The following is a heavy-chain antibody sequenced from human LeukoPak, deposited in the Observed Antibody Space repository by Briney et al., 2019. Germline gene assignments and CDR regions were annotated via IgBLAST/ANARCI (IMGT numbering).Heavy chain of an antibody. CDR3: ARDRYGDYSGNWFDP. D-gene: IGHD4-17*01. CDR2: IYYSGST. V-gene: IGHV4-30-4*08. CDR1: GGSISSGDYY. Sequence: SQTLSLTCTLSGGSISSGDYYWSWIRQPPGKGLEWIGYIYYSGSTYYNPSLKSRVTISVDTSKNQFSLKLSSVTAADTAVYYCARDRYGDYSGNWFDPWGQGTLVTVSS. J-gene: IGHJ5*02.